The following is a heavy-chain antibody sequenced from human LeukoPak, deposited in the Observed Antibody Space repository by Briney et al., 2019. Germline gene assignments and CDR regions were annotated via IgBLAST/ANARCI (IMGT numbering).Heavy chain of an antibody. D-gene: IGHD2-2*01. V-gene: IGHV4-39*07. Sequence: PSETLSLTCTVSGGFISSSSYYWGWFRQPPGKGLEWIGSIYYSGSTYYNPSLKSRVTISVDTSKNQFSLKLSSVTAADTAVYYCATATQVVSTALGNWFAPWGQGNLVTVSS. J-gene: IGHJ5*02. CDR3: ATATQVVSTALGNWFAP. CDR2: IYYSGST. CDR1: GGFISSSSYY.